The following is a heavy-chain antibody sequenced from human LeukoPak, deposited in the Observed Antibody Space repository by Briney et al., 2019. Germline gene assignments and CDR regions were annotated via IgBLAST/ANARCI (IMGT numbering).Heavy chain of an antibody. Sequence: SETLSLTCTVSSGSISTSNYYWGWIRQPPGKGLEWIGSISDSGSAYYNPSLKSRVVISVDPSKKQFSLKVTSVTAADTAVYYSANYGVVLATYGSPSPFVYWGQGTLVTVSS. CDR2: ISDSGSA. V-gene: IGHV4-39*07. CDR1: SGSISTSNYY. CDR3: ANYGVVLATYGSPSPFVY. D-gene: IGHD3-16*01. J-gene: IGHJ4*02.